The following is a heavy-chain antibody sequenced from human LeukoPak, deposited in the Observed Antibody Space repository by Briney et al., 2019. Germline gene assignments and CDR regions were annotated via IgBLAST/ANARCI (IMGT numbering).Heavy chain of an antibody. CDR3: ARGDIVAPVIRMDV. D-gene: IGHD5-12*01. V-gene: IGHV1-69*13. Sequence: VASVTVSCKASGGTFSSYAISWVRQAPGQGLEWMGGIIPIFGTANYAQKFQGRVTITADESTSTAYMELSSLRSEDTAVYYCARGDIVAPVIRMDVWGEGTTVTTSS. J-gene: IGHJ6*04. CDR1: GGTFSSYA. CDR2: IIPIFGTA.